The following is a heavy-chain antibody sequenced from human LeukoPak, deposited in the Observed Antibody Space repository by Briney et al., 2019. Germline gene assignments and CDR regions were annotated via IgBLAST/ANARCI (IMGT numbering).Heavy chain of an antibody. V-gene: IGHV4-34*01. Sequence: SETLSLTCAVYGVSFSGYYWSWIRQPPGKGLEWIGEINHSGSTNYNPSLKSRVTISVDTSKNQFSLKLSSVTAADTAVYYCARYYYDSSGSDWGQGTLVTVSS. D-gene: IGHD3-22*01. CDR2: INHSGST. CDR1: GVSFSGYY. CDR3: ARYYYDSSGSD. J-gene: IGHJ4*02.